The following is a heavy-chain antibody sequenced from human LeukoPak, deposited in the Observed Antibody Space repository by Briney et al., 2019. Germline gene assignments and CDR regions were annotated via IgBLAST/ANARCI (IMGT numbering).Heavy chain of an antibody. Sequence: SETLSLTCTVSGGSVGSAGYYWSWIRQPPGGGLERIGYIYYIRNTNYNPSLKSRVTMSLDPSKNQFSLKLNSVTAADTAVYYCARTQSQSGSYRYYFGYWGQGTLVTVSS. D-gene: IGHD1-26*01. J-gene: IGHJ4*02. CDR2: IYYIRNT. V-gene: IGHV4-61*08. CDR3: ARTQSQSGSYRYYFGY. CDR1: GGSVGSAGYY.